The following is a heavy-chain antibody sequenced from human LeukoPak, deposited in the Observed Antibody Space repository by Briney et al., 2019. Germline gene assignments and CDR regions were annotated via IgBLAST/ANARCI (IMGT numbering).Heavy chain of an antibody. D-gene: IGHD3-22*01. J-gene: IGHJ3*02. CDR1: GFSFSDYG. V-gene: IGHV3-30*02. Sequence: GGSLRLSCAASGFSFSDYGMHWVRQAPGKGREWVAFIRYDESNKLYADSVRGRFTISRDNSKNTLFLQMNSLRAEDTAVYYCAKDEHYYDSSGSRGAFDIWGQGTMVTVSS. CDR3: AKDEHYYDSSGSRGAFDI. CDR2: IRYDESNK.